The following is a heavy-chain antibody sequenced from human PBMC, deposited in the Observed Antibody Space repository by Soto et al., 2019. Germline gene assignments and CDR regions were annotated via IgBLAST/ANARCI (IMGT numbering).Heavy chain of an antibody. CDR1: GFTFSDYY. CDR2: ISRATYT. Sequence: QVQLVESGGGLVKPGGSLRLSCAASGFTFSDYYVSWIRQAPGKGLEWLPYISRATYTNYADSAKGRFTISRDNAKNSVFLQMNSLRAEDTAVYYCACSSSWYKVFDYWGQGTLVTVSS. CDR3: ACSSSWYKVFDY. V-gene: IGHV3-11*06. D-gene: IGHD6-13*01. J-gene: IGHJ4*02.